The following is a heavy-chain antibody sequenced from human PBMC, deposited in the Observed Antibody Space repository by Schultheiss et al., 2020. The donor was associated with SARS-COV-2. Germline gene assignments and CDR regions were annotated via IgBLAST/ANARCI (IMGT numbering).Heavy chain of an antibody. V-gene: IGHV1-69*06. D-gene: IGHD5-24*01. Sequence: SVKVSCKASGGTFSSYAISWVRQAPGQGLEWMGGIIPIFGTANYAQKFQGRVTITADKSTSTAYMELSSLRSEDTGVHYCARAGEMATNPHGFDIWGQGTMVTVSS. CDR1: GGTFSSYA. J-gene: IGHJ3*02. CDR2: IIPIFGTA. CDR3: ARAGEMATNPHGFDI.